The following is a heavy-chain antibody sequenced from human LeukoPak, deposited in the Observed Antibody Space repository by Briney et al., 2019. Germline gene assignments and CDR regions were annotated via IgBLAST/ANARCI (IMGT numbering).Heavy chain of an antibody. J-gene: IGHJ4*02. CDR3: ARDKWTVAGSDY. D-gene: IGHD6-19*01. V-gene: IGHV3-21*01. Sequence: GGSLRLSCAASGFTFSSYSMNWVRQAPGKGLEWVSSISSSSSYIYYADSVKGRFTISRDNAKNSLYLQMNSLRAEDTAVYYCARDKWTVAGSDYWGQGTLVTVSS. CDR1: GFTFSSYS. CDR2: ISSSSSYI.